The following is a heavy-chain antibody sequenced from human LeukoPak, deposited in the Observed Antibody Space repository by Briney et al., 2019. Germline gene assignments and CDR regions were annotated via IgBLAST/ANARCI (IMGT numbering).Heavy chain of an antibody. CDR2: ISSSSSTI. CDR3: ARSLTGGDYYFDY. J-gene: IGHJ4*02. Sequence: PGGSLRLSCAASGFTFSSYSMNWVRQAPGKGLEWVSYISSSSSTIYYADSVKGRFTISRDNAKNSLYLQVNSLRAEDTAVYYCARSLTGGDYYFDYWGQGTLVTVSS. CDR1: GFTFSSYS. V-gene: IGHV3-48*01. D-gene: IGHD7-27*01.